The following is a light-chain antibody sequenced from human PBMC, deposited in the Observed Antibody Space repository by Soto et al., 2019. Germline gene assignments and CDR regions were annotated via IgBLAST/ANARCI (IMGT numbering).Light chain of an antibody. V-gene: IGKV1-12*01. CDR2: AAS. CDR3: QQANTFPRT. J-gene: IGKJ1*01. Sequence: DIQMTQSPSSVSASVGDRVTITCRASQGIGSQLAWYQQKPGKAPKLLIHAASTLQRGVPSRFSGSGSGTDFTLTISTLQSEDFPTYYCQQANTFPRTFGQGTKVEIE. CDR1: QGIGSQ.